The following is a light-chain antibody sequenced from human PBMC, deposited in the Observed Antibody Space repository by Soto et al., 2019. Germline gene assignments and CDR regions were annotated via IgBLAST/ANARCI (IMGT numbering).Light chain of an antibody. V-gene: IGKV1-6*02. CDR1: QGIRNE. J-gene: IGKJ1*01. Sequence: IQMTQSPSSVSASVGDRVTITCRASQGIRNELGWYQQRPGKAPKLLIYAASTLESGVPSRFSASGSGTDFTLTISSLRPEDFATYYCLQDSNYPRTFGQGTKVEIK. CDR3: LQDSNYPRT. CDR2: AAS.